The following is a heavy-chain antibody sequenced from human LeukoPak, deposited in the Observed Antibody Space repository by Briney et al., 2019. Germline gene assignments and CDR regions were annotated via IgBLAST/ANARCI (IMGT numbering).Heavy chain of an antibody. D-gene: IGHD2-8*01. J-gene: IGHJ5*01. CDR1: GGSISSYY. V-gene: IGHV4-59*08. Sequence: SETLSLTCTVSGGSISSYYWNWIRQPPGKGLEWIGYIYYSGDTNYNPSLKSRVTISKDTSKNQFSLKLNSVTAADTAVYYCVLAPNSNWFDFWGQGTQVTVSS. CDR3: VLAPNSNWFDF. CDR2: IYYSGDT.